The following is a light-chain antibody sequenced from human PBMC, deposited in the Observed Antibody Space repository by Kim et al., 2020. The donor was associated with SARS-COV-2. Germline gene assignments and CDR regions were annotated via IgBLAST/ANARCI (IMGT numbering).Light chain of an antibody. V-gene: IGLV2-14*03. CDR3: SSYSTDNTWV. CDR1: SSGVGCYSY. J-gene: IGLJ3*02. CDR2: DVT. Sequence: GPSITVSCSGTSSGVGCYSYVCWYQQHPGAAPKLIIYDVTKRRSGVSDRFSGSKSGNTASLTISGLQADDEADYYCSSYSTDNTWVFGGGTQLTVL.